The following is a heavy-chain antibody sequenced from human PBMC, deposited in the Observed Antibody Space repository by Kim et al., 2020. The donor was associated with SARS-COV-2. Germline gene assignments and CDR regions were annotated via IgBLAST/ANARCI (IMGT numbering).Heavy chain of an antibody. D-gene: IGHD4-4*01. CDR3: AKDQAYSKSDYYFDY. Sequence: GGSLRLSCAASGFTFSSYGMHWVRQAPGKGLEWVAVIWYDGSNKYYADSVKGRFTISRDNSKNTLYLQMNSLRAEDTAVYYCAKDQAYSKSDYYFDYWGQGTLVTVSS. CDR2: IWYDGSNK. CDR1: GFTFSSYG. J-gene: IGHJ4*02. V-gene: IGHV3-33*06.